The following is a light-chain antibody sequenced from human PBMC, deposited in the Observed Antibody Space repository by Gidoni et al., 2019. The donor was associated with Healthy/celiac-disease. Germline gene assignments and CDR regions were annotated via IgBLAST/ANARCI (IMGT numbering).Light chain of an antibody. CDR3: QQRSNWPGT. Sequence: EIVLTQSPATLSLSPGERATLSCRASQSGNSYLAWYPQKPGQAPRLLIYDASNRATGIPARFSGSGSGTDFTLTISSLEPEDFAVYYCQQRSNWPGTFGQGTKVEIK. V-gene: IGKV3-11*01. CDR2: DAS. J-gene: IGKJ1*01. CDR1: QSGNSY.